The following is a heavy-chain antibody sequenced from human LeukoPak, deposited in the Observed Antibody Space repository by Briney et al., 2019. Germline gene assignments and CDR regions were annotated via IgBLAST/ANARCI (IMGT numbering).Heavy chain of an antibody. CDR3: ARGTNRGGDTSIPPGFDY. Sequence: ASVKVSCKVSGYTLTELSMHWVRQAPGKGLEWMGGFDPEDGETIYAQKFQGRVTMTEDTSTDTAYMELSSLRSEDTAVYYCARGTNRGGDTSIPPGFDYWGQGTLVTVSS. J-gene: IGHJ4*02. D-gene: IGHD3-16*01. CDR2: FDPEDGET. V-gene: IGHV1-24*01. CDR1: GYTLTELS.